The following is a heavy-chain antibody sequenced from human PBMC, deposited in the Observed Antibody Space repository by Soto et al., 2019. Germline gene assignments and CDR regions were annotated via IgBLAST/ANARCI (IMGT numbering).Heavy chain of an antibody. V-gene: IGHV1-24*01. CDR1: GYTLTELS. CDR3: ATYQPLLYYYGMDV. J-gene: IGHJ6*02. Sequence: QVQLVQSGAEVKKPGASVKVSCKVSGYTLTELSMHWVRQAPGKGLEWMGGFDPEDGETIYAQKFQGRVTMTEDTXXDTAYMELSSLRSEDTAVYYCATYQPLLYYYGMDVWGQGTTVTVSS. D-gene: IGHD2-2*01. CDR2: FDPEDGET.